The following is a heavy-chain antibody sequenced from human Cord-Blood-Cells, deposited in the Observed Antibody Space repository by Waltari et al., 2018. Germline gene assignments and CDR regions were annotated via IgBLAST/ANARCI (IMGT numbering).Heavy chain of an antibody. Sequence: EVQLVESGGGLVQPGGSLRLYCAASGLPVSSNYMSWVRQAPGKGLEWVSVIYSVGSTYYADSVKGRFTISRHNSKNTLYLQMNSLRAEDTAVYYCARDRVGWFDPWGQGTLVTVSS. CDR1: GLPVSSNY. CDR2: IYSVGST. J-gene: IGHJ5*02. CDR3: ARDRVGWFDP. V-gene: IGHV3-53*04.